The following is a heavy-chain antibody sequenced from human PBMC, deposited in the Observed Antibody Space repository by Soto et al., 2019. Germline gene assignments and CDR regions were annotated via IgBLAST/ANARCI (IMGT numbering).Heavy chain of an antibody. D-gene: IGHD2-15*01. V-gene: IGHV3-21*04. CDR1: GFNFNTYA. CDR3: ASEFCTGGSCYARIFDY. CDR2: ISSGSDYL. Sequence: LRLSCAAFGFNFNTYAMHWVRQSPGKGLEWVAFISSGSDYLYYADSVKGRFTISRDNAKSSLYLQMNSLTDDDTALYYCASEFCTGGSCYARIFDYWGQGSLVTVSS. J-gene: IGHJ4*02.